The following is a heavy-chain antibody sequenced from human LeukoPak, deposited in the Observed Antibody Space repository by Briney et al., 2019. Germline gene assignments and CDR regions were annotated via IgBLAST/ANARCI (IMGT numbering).Heavy chain of an antibody. CDR3: GRLGTTGTLYNWFDP. CDR2: IYPGDSDT. Sequence: GESLKISCKGSGYSFTPYWIGWVRQMPGKGLEWMGIIYPGDSDTRYSPSFQGQVTISADKSISTAYLQWSSLKASDTAIYYCGRLGTTGTLYNWFDPWGQGTLVTVSS. J-gene: IGHJ5*02. CDR1: GYSFTPYW. D-gene: IGHD1-1*01. V-gene: IGHV5-51*01.